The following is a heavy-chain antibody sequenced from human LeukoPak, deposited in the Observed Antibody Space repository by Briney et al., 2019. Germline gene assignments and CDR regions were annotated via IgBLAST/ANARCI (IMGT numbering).Heavy chain of an antibody. CDR1: VGAFSGYY. Sequence: SETLSLTCADYVGAFSGYYWSWIRQPLEKGPEGIGQINHSGSTNYNPSLKRRVTISVGTSEKQLSLKLSSVTATDTAVYYCARYTAAGPAHFDYWGQGNLGTVSS. CDR3: ARYTAAGPAHFDY. CDR2: INHSGST. D-gene: IGHD6-13*01. V-gene: IGHV4-34*01. J-gene: IGHJ4*02.